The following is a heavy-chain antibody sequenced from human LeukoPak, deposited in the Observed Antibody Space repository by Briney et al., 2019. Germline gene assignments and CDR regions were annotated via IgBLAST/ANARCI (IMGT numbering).Heavy chain of an antibody. V-gene: IGHV3-23*01. D-gene: IGHD2-15*01. CDR3: AKAGDCSGGSCYPPPYYYYYGMDV. J-gene: IGHJ6*02. CDR1: GFTFSSYA. Sequence: GGSLRLSCAASGFTFSSYAMSWVRQAPGKGLEWVSAISGSGGSTYYADSVKGRFTISRDNSKNTLYLQMNSLRAEDTAVYYCAKAGDCSGGSCYPPPYYYYYGMDVWGQGTTVTVSS. CDR2: ISGSGGST.